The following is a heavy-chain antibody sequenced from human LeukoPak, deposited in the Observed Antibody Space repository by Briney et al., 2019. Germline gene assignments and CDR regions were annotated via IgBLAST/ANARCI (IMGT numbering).Heavy chain of an antibody. D-gene: IGHD5-18*01. CDR2: IFHSGST. V-gene: IGHV4-38-2*01. J-gene: IGHJ5*02. CDR1: GDSITSGYY. Sequence: SETLSLTCVVSGDSITSGYYWAWIRQPPGKGLEWIVSIFHSGSTYRNPSLRSRVTISLNTSKNQISLILSSMTAADTAVYYCARSSSVDTALVGVHWFDPWGQGTLVTVSS. CDR3: ARSSSVDTALVGVHWFDP.